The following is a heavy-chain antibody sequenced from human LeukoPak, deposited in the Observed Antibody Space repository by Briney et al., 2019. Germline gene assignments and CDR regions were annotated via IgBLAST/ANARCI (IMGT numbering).Heavy chain of an antibody. D-gene: IGHD1-26*01. Sequence: GGSLRLSCAASGFIFNNYGMNWVRQAPGKGLEWISYISTSTTTIYYANSVKGRFTISRDNAKKSLYLQMNSLRVEDTGVYYCASWGEGALDNWGQGTLVTVSS. CDR2: ISTSTTTI. V-gene: IGHV3-48*01. CDR1: GFIFNNYG. J-gene: IGHJ4*02. CDR3: ASWGEGALDN.